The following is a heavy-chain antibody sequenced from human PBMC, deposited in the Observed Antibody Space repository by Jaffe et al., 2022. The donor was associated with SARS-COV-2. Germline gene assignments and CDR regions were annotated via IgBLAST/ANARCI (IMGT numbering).Heavy chain of an antibody. D-gene: IGHD7-27*01. Sequence: EVQLLESGGGLVQPGGSLRLSCAASGFTFSSYAMSWVRQAPGKGLEWVSAISGSGGSTYYADSVKGRFTISRDNSKNTLYLQMNSLRAEDTAVYYCARTFYLGGYFDYWGQGTLVTVSS. J-gene: IGHJ4*02. CDR3: ARTFYLGGYFDY. CDR1: GFTFSSYA. V-gene: IGHV3-23*01. CDR2: ISGSGGST.